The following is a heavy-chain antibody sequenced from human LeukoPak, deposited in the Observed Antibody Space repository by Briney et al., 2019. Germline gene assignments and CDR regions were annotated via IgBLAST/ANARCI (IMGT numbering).Heavy chain of an antibody. CDR1: GGSISSSSYY. J-gene: IGHJ4*02. Sequence: SETLSLTCTVSGGSISSSSYYWGWIRQPPGKGLEWIGSIYYSGSTYYNPSLKSRVTISVDTSKNQFSLKLSSVTAADTAVYYCARVKTYTRSRLTRYNAYYFDYWGQGTLVTVSS. D-gene: IGHD6-6*01. CDR3: ARVKTYTRSRLTRYNAYYFDY. CDR2: IYYSGST. V-gene: IGHV4-39*07.